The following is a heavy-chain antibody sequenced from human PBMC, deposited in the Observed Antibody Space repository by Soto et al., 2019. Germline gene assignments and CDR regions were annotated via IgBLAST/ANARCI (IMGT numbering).Heavy chain of an antibody. CDR3: ARHTAARSDFDY. V-gene: IGHV4-39*01. D-gene: IGHD6-6*01. CDR2: IYYSGST. Sequence: GPGPRGASETLSLTCTVSGDSISSSSYYWGWIRQPPGKGLEWIGSIYYSGSTYYNPSLKSRVTISVDTSKNQFSLKLSSVTAADTAVYYCARHTAARSDFDYWGQGTLVTVSS. J-gene: IGHJ4*02. CDR1: GDSISSSSYY.